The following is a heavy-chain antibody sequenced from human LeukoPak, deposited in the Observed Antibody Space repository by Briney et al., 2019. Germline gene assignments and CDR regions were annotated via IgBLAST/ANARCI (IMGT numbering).Heavy chain of an antibody. J-gene: IGHJ4*02. Sequence: ASVKVSCKASGYTFTGYYMHWVRQAPGQGLAWMGWINPNSGGTNYAQKFQGRVTMTRDTSISTAYMELSRLRSEDTAVYYCARDMGRYSGYDYDYWGQGTLVTASS. D-gene: IGHD5-12*01. CDR1: GYTFTGYY. CDR3: ARDMGRYSGYDYDY. V-gene: IGHV1-2*02. CDR2: INPNSGGT.